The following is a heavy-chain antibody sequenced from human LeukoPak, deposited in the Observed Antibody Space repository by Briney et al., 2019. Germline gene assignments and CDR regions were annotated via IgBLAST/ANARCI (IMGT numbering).Heavy chain of an antibody. J-gene: IGHJ5*02. V-gene: IGHV3-30*18. D-gene: IGHD6-19*01. CDR2: ISYDGSNK. Sequence: GGSLRLSCTASGFTSSSYGFHWVRQAPGKGLEWVAVISYDGSNKYYADSVKGRFTISRDNSKNTLYLQMNSLRAEDTAVYYCAKDRSPIAVAGLSCFDPWGQGTLVTVSS. CDR1: GFTSSSYG. CDR3: AKDRSPIAVAGLSCFDP.